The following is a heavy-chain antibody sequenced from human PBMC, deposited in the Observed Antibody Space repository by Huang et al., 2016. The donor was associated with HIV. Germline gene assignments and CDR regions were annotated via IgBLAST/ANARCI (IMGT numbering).Heavy chain of an antibody. V-gene: IGHV4-39*01. CDR3: VGYCTGGTCFEAFDI. D-gene: IGHD2-8*02. CDR2: IDYSGAT. CDR1: GGPISNSSHY. Sequence: QLQLQESGPGLVKPSETLSLTCTVSGGPISNSSHYWGWIRQPPGKGLEGIGSIDYSGATNHNPYLKSRVTMSVDASKSQISLNLMSVTAADTALYYCVGYCTGGTCFEAFDIWGQGTRVTVSS. J-gene: IGHJ3*02.